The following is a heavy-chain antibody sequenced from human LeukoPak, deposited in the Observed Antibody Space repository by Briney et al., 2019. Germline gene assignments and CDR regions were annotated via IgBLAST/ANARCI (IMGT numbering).Heavy chain of an antibody. V-gene: IGHV4-59*08. CDR3: ATSGPAAHDAFDI. CDR1: GGSLSSYY. D-gene: IGHD2-2*01. J-gene: IGHJ3*02. CDR2: VSHSGST. Sequence: SETLSLTCTVSGGSLSSYYWSWIRQPPGKGLEWIGYVSHSGSTNYNPSLKSRVTISVDTSKNQFSLKVTSVTAADTAVYYCATSGPAAHDAFDIWGQGTMVTVSS.